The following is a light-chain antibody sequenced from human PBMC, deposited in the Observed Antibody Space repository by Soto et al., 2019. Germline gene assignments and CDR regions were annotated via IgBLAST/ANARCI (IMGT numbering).Light chain of an antibody. V-gene: IGLV2-23*01. CDR1: SSDVGSYNL. J-gene: IGLJ2*01. Sequence: QSALTQPASVSGSPGQSITVSCTGTSSDVGSYNLVSWYQQHPGKAPKLLIYEGTKRPSGVSNRFSGSKSGNTASLTISGLQAEDEAVYYCCSYVGSNTLVFGGGTKLTVL. CDR2: EGT. CDR3: CSYVGSNTLV.